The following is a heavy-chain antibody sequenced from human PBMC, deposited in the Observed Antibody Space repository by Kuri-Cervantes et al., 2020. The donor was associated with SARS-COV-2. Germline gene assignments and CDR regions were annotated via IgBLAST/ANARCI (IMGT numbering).Heavy chain of an antibody. V-gene: IGHV3-30*03. J-gene: IGHJ4*02. Sequence: GESLKISCAASGFTFSSYGMPWVRQAPGKGLEWVAVISYDGSNKYYADSVKGRFTISRDNSKNTPYLQMNSLRAEDTAVYYCALSSGYYYPNAGFDYWGQGTLVTVSS. CDR1: GFTFSSYG. CDR3: ALSSGYYYPNAGFDY. CDR2: ISYDGSNK. D-gene: IGHD3-22*01.